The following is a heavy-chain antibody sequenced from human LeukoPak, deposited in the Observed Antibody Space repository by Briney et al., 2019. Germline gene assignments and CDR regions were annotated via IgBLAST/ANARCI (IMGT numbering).Heavy chain of an antibody. CDR2: IIPIFGTA. CDR3: ARGSELAAAGYFDY. CDR1: GGTFSSYA. Sequence: SVKVSCKASGGTFSSYAISWVRQAPGQGLEWMGRIIPIFGTANYAQKFQGGVTITTDESTSTAYMELSSLRSEDTAVYYCARGSELAAAGYFDYWGQGTLVTVSS. D-gene: IGHD2-15*01. V-gene: IGHV1-69*05. J-gene: IGHJ4*02.